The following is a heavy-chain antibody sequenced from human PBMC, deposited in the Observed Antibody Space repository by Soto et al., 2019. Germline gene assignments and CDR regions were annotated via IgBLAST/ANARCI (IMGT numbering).Heavy chain of an antibody. D-gene: IGHD5-18*01. CDR3: AKGLQLGLYYYYGMDV. CDR2: ISGSGGST. J-gene: IGHJ6*02. CDR1: GFTFSSYA. Sequence: GGSLRLSCAASGFTFSSYAMSWVRQAPGKGLEWVSAISGSGGSTYYADSVKGRFTISRDNSKNTLYLQMNSLRAEDTAVYYCAKGLQLGLYYYYGMDVWGQGTTVTVSS. V-gene: IGHV3-23*01.